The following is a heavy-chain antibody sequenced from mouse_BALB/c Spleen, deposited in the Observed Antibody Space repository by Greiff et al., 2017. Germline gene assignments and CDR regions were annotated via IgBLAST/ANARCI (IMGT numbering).Heavy chain of an antibody. J-gene: IGHJ4*01. V-gene: IGHV1-87*01. Sequence: VQLQESGAELARPGASVKLSCKASGYTFTSYWMQWVKQRPGQGLEWIGAIYPGDGDTRYTQKFKGKATLTADKSSSTAYMQLSSLASEDSAVYYCARRSDYYGNDNYAMDYWGQGTSVTVSS. CDR3: ARRSDYYGNDNYAMDY. D-gene: IGHD2-2*01. CDR2: IYPGDGDT. CDR1: GYTFTSYW.